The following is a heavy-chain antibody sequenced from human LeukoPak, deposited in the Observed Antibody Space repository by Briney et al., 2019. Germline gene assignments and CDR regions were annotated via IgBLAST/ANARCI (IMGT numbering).Heavy chain of an antibody. CDR1: GASIRSYY. CDR2: IYYSGST. CDR3: ARDISDSSGYYRHFDY. D-gene: IGHD3-22*01. Sequence: SETLSLTCTVSGASIRSYYWSWIRQPPGKGLQWIGNIYYSGSTNYNPFLKSRVTISADTSKNQFSLKLSSVTAADTAVYYCARDISDSSGYYRHFDYWGQGTLVTVSS. V-gene: IGHV4-59*01. J-gene: IGHJ4*02.